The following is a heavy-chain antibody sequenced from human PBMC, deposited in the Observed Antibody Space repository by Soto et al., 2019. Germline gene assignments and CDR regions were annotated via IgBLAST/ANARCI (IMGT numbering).Heavy chain of an antibody. CDR3: AKDRGYYDFWSGYYSYYYYYGMDV. V-gene: IGHV3-30*18. D-gene: IGHD3-3*01. Sequence: GGSLRLSCAASGFTFSSYGMHWVRQAPGKGLEWVAVISYDGSNKYYADSVKGRFTISRDNSKNTLYLQMNSLRAEDTAVYYCAKDRGYYDFWSGYYSYYYYYGMDVWGQGTTVTVSS. CDR1: GFTFSSYG. J-gene: IGHJ6*02. CDR2: ISYDGSNK.